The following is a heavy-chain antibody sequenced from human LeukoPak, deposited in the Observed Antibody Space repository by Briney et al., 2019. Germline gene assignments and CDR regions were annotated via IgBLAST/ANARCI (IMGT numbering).Heavy chain of an antibody. D-gene: IGHD4-17*01. CDR1: GDTFTGYY. CDR2: INPNSGGT. Sequence: ASVMVSSKASGDTFTGYYMHWVRHAPGQRLEWMGWINPNSGGTNYSQKFLGSRTTTRDTTTSTAYNQLRSLISDGTAVYYCAGDELGYGDYEGSDYWGQGTLVTVSS. CDR3: AGDELGYGDYEGSDY. J-gene: IGHJ4*02. V-gene: IGHV1-2*02.